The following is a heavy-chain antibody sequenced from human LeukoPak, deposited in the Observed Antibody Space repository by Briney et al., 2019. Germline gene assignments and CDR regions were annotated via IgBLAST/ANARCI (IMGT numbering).Heavy chain of an antibody. J-gene: IGHJ4*02. Sequence: SETLSLTCAVSDDSFSSHYWTWIRQPPGKGLEWIGYISYIGSTNYNPSLKSRVTISIDTSRNQFSLRLSSVTAADTAVYYCARVSPSSREKVGATLYYFDYWGQGTLVTVSS. CDR1: DDSFSSHY. CDR2: ISYIGST. D-gene: IGHD1-26*01. CDR3: ARVSPSSREKVGATLYYFDY. V-gene: IGHV4-59*11.